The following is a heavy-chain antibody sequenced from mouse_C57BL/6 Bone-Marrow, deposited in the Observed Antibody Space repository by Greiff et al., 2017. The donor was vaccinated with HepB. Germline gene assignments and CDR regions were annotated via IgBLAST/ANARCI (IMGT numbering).Heavy chain of an antibody. CDR1: GYTFTSYW. CDR3: ARITTVPNYFDY. J-gene: IGHJ2*01. D-gene: IGHD1-1*01. CDR2: IYPGSGST. V-gene: IGHV1-55*01. Sequence: VQLQQSGAELVKPGASVKMSCKASGYTFTSYWITWVKQRPGQGLEWIGDIYPGSGSTNYNEKFKSKATLTVDTSSSTAYMQLSSLTSEDSAVYYCARITTVPNYFDYWGQGTTLTVSS.